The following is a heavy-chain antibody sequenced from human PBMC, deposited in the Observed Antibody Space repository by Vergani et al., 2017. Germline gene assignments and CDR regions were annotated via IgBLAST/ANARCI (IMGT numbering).Heavy chain of an antibody. Sequence: QVQMQESGPGLVKTSETLSLTCSASGAPISYWCWSWLRQPTGKGLEWIGRLCPSGSTNYQPSLKSRVTMSIDTSKNQFSLKLSSVTAADTAVYYCATIGYRRCGYYFDYWGQGILVTVSS. J-gene: IGHJ4*02. CDR2: LCPSGST. D-gene: IGHD2-2*02. CDR3: ATIGYRRCGYYFDY. V-gene: IGHV4-4*07. CDR1: GAPISYWC.